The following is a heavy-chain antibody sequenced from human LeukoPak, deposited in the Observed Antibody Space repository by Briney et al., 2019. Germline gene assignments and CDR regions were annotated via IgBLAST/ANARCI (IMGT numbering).Heavy chain of an antibody. Sequence: ASVKVSCKASGYTFTSYDINWVRQATGQGLEWMGWMNPNSGNTGYAQKFQGRVTMTRNTSISTAYMELSSLRSEDMAVYYCARGLFEDIVASPHYGMDVWGQGTTVTVSS. CDR3: ARGLFEDIVASPHYGMDV. V-gene: IGHV1-8*01. CDR2: MNPNSGNT. D-gene: IGHD5-12*01. J-gene: IGHJ6*02. CDR1: GYTFTSYD.